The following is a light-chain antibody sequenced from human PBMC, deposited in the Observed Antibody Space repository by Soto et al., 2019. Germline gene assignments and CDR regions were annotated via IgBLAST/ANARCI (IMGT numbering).Light chain of an antibody. V-gene: IGKV3-20*01. CDR3: QQYGISPRT. Sequence: IVLTQSPGTLSLSPGERATLSCSASQSVSSNYLSWYQQKPGQTPRLLIYGVSSRATGIPDRLSGSGSRTDFSLHISRREPEDCTVYYCQQYGISPRTVGQGTKGDIK. J-gene: IGKJ1*01. CDR1: QSVSSNY. CDR2: GVS.